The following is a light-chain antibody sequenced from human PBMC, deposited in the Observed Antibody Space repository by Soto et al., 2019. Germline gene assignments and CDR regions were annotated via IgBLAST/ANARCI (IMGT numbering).Light chain of an antibody. CDR3: SSYTSSSTLLYV. Sequence: QSALTQPASVSGSPGQSITISCTGTSSDVGGYNHVSWYQQYPGKAPTVIIYDLSNRTSGISTRISGSKSGNTASLTISGLQAEDEDDYYCSSYTSSSTLLYVFGTGTKLTVL. CDR2: DLS. J-gene: IGLJ1*01. CDR1: SSDVGGYNH. V-gene: IGLV2-14*01.